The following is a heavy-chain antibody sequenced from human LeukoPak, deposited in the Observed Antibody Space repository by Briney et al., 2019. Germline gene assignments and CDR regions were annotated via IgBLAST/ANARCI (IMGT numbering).Heavy chain of an antibody. J-gene: IGHJ3*01. V-gene: IGHV3-30*04. D-gene: IGHD3-9*01. CDR2: ISCDGSNK. CDR1: GFTFSSYA. CDR3: ARDRDERYVDWHDAFDV. Sequence: GRSLRLSCAASGFTFSSYAMHWVRQAPGKGLEWVAVISCDGSNKYYADSVKGRITLSRDNPKKTLYLQMNSLRAEDTAVYFCARDRDERYVDWHDAFDVWGQGTMVTVSS.